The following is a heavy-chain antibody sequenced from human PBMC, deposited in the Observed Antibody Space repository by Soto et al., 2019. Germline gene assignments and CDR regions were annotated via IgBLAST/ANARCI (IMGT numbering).Heavy chain of an antibody. CDR1: GYTFTSYC. J-gene: IGHJ4*01. Sequence: VESLKICCQVFGYTFTSYCITWVSQIPGKGLEWMGSIDPSSSFTDYIPSFEGLVIILVDLSVSTAYLHRSGLKASDPAVYYRARHTGLGPFPFVNLGQGTPVDVSS. CDR2: IDPSSSFT. V-gene: IGHV5-10-1*01. CDR3: ARHTGLGPFPFVN.